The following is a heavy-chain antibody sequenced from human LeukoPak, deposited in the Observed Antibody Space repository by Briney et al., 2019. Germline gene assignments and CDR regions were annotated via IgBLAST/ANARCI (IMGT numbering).Heavy chain of an antibody. D-gene: IGHD6-13*01. CDR2: IYYSGST. J-gene: IGHJ4*02. CDR1: GGSISSYY. Sequence: SETLSLTCTVSGGSISSYYWSWIRQPPGKGLEWIGYIYYSGSTNYNPSLKSRVTISVDTSKNQFSLKLSSVTAADTAVYYCARVGLAAAVHYWGQGTLVTVSS. V-gene: IGHV4-59*08. CDR3: ARVGLAAAVHY.